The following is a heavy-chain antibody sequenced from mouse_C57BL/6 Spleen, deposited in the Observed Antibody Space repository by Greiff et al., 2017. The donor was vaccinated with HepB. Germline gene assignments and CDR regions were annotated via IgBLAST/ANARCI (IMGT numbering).Heavy chain of an antibody. CDR2: ISSGSSTI. CDR1: GFTFSDYE. CDR3: ARPPYIYDGYYVFAY. Sequence: DVMLVESGGGLVKPGGSLKLSCAASGFTFSDYEMHWVRQAPEKGLEWVAYISSGSSTIYYADTVKGRFTISRDNAKNTLFLQMTSLRSEDTAMYYCARPPYIYDGYYVFAYWGQGTLVTVSA. D-gene: IGHD2-3*01. J-gene: IGHJ3*01. V-gene: IGHV5-17*01.